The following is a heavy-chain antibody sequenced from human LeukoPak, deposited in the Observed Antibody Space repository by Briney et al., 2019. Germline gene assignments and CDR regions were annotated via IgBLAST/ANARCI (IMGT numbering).Heavy chain of an antibody. CDR1: GFTFSSYG. CDR2: IRYDGSNK. D-gene: IGHD1-26*01. J-gene: IGHJ4*02. Sequence: PGRSLRLSCAASGFTFSSYGMHWVRQAPGKGLEWVAFIRYDGSNKYYADSVKGRFTISRDNSKNTLYLQMNSLRAEDTAVYYCAKGVGATRKFDYWGQGTLVTVSS. V-gene: IGHV3-30*02. CDR3: AKGVGATRKFDY.